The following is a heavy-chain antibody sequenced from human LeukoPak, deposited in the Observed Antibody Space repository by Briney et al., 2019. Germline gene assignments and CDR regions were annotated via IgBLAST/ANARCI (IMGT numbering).Heavy chain of an antibody. Sequence: PGGSLRLSCAASGFTFSSYGMHWVRQAPGKGLEWVAVISYDGSNKYYADSVKGRFTISRDNSKNTLYLQMNSLRAEDTAVYYCAKDLVVAGAFDYWGQGTLVTVSS. CDR3: AKDLVVAGAFDY. CDR1: GFTFSSYG. CDR2: ISYDGSNK. J-gene: IGHJ4*02. D-gene: IGHD6-19*01. V-gene: IGHV3-30*18.